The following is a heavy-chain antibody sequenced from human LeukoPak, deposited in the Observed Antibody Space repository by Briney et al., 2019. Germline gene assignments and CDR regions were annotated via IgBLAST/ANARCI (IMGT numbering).Heavy chain of an antibody. Sequence: SGGSLRLSCAASGFTFSSYAMSWVRQAPGKGLEWVSAISGSGGSTYYADSVKGRFTISRDNSKNTLYLQMNSLRAEDTAVYYCAKDDSGGYYGGLWGQGTLVTVSS. CDR2: ISGSGGST. CDR3: AKDDSGGYYGGL. CDR1: GFTFSSYA. V-gene: IGHV3-23*01. D-gene: IGHD3-22*01. J-gene: IGHJ4*02.